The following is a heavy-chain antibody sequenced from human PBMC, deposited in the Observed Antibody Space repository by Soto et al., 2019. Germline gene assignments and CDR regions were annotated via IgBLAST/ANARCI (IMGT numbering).Heavy chain of an antibody. D-gene: IGHD2-15*01. V-gene: IGHV3-74*01. Sequence: EVQLVESGGGLVQPGGSLRLSCAASGFTFSSYWMHWVRQAPGKGLVWVSRINSDGSSTSYADSVKGRFTISRDNAKNTLYLQMNSLRAEDTAVYYCRVVVVAATAYYYYKDVWGKGTTVTVSS. CDR3: RVVVVAATAYYYYKDV. CDR1: GFTFSSYW. J-gene: IGHJ6*03. CDR2: INSDGSST.